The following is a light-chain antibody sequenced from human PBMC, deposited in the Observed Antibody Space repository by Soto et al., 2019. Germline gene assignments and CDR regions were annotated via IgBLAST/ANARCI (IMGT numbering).Light chain of an antibody. V-gene: IGLV2-23*02. J-gene: IGLJ1*01. CDR3: CSYAGSSAYV. CDR1: SSDVGSYNL. Sequence: QSALTQPASVSGSPGQSITISYTGTSSDVGSYNLVSWYQQHPGKAPKVMIYEVSKRPSGVFNRFSGSKSGNTASLTISGLQAEDEADYYCCSYAGSSAYVFGIGTKVTVL. CDR2: EVS.